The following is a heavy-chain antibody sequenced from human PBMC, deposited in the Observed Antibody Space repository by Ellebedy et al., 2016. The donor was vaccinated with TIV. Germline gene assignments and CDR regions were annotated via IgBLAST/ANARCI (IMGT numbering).Heavy chain of an antibody. CDR2: ISSSSSTI. CDR1: GFTFSSYS. Sequence: PGGSLRLSCAASGFTFSSYSMNWVRQAPGKGLEWVSYISSSSSTIYYADSVKGRFTIYRDNAKNSLYLQMNSLRAEDTAVYYCSRDLTPQDYCDGDCYPNYWGQGTLVTVSS. J-gene: IGHJ4*02. V-gene: IGHV3-48*01. CDR3: SRDLTPQDYCDGDCYPNY. D-gene: IGHD2-21*02.